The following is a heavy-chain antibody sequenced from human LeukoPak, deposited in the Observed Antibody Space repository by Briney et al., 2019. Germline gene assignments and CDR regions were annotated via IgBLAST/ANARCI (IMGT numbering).Heavy chain of an antibody. Sequence: PGGSLRLSCAASGFTFSSYAMSWVRQAPGKGLEWVSAISGSGDSTYYADSVKGRFTISRDNSKNTLYLQMNSLRAEDTAVYYCARSTRITMVRGAMPVLDYWGQGTLVTVSS. V-gene: IGHV3-23*01. J-gene: IGHJ4*02. CDR2: ISGSGDST. CDR3: ARSTRITMVRGAMPVLDY. CDR1: GFTFSSYA. D-gene: IGHD3-10*01.